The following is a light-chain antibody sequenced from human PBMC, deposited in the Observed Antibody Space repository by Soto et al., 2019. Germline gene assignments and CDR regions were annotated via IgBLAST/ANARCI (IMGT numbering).Light chain of an antibody. CDR3: QQYGDSLLT. CDR1: QLFSSN. V-gene: IGKV3-20*01. J-gene: IGKJ4*01. Sequence: EIVLTQSPATLSVSPGESVTLSCRASQLFSSNLAWYQRRPGQAPRLLIYGSSTRATGIADRFSGSGSGTDFTLTISRLEPEDFAVYYCQQYGDSLLTFGGGTKVDIK. CDR2: GSS.